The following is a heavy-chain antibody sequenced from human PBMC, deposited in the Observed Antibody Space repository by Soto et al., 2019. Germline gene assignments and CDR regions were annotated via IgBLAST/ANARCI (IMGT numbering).Heavy chain of an antibody. Sequence: GGSLRLSCAASGFTFSSYAMSWVRQAPGKGLEWVSAISGSGGSTYYADSVKGRFTISRDNSKNTLYLQMNSLRAEDTAVYYCAKTSGITMIVVVPRALDYWGQGTLVTVSS. D-gene: IGHD3-22*01. J-gene: IGHJ4*02. CDR3: AKTSGITMIVVVPRALDY. V-gene: IGHV3-23*01. CDR1: GFTFSSYA. CDR2: ISGSGGST.